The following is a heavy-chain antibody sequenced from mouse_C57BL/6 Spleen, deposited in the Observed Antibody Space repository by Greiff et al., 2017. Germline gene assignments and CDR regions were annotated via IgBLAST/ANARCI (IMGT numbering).Heavy chain of an antibody. V-gene: IGHV1-82*01. CDR3: ARRGYYYGSSYFDY. J-gene: IGHJ2*01. D-gene: IGHD1-1*01. CDR1: GYAFSSSW. CDR2: IYPGDGDT. Sequence: VKVVESGPELVKPGASVKISCKASGYAFSSSWMNWVKQRPGKGLEWIGRIYPGDGDTNYNGKFKGKATLTADKSSSTAYMQLSSLTSEDSAVYFCARRGYYYGSSYFDYWGQGTTLTVSS.